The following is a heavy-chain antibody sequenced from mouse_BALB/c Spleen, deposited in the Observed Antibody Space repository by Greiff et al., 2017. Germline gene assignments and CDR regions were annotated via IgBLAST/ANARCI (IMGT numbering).Heavy chain of an antibody. D-gene: IGHD1-1*01. Sequence: EVKLMESGGGLVKPGGSLKLSCAASGFTFSSYTMSWVRQTPEKRLEWVATISSGGSYTYYPDSVKGRFTISRDNAKNTLYLQMSSLKSEDTAMYYCTREATVVATEAMDYWGQGTSVTVSS. CDR1: GFTFSSYT. J-gene: IGHJ4*01. CDR3: TREATVVATEAMDY. CDR2: ISSGGSYT. V-gene: IGHV5-6-4*01.